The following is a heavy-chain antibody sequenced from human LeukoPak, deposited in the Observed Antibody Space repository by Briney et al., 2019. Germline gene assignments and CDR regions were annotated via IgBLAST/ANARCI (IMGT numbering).Heavy chain of an antibody. CDR2: FDPEDGET. J-gene: IGHJ3*02. V-gene: IGHV1-24*01. CDR3: ARDKSRIAAAPVAFDI. Sequence: ASVKASCKVSGYTLTELSMHWVRQAPGKGLEWMGGFDPEDGETIYAQKFQGRVTMAEDTSTDTAYMELSSLRSEDTAVYYCARDKSRIAAAPVAFDIWGQGTMVTVSS. D-gene: IGHD6-13*01. CDR1: GYTLTELS.